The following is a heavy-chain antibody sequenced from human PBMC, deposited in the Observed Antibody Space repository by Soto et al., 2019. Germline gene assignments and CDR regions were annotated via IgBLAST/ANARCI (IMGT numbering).Heavy chain of an antibody. Sequence: SETLSLTCTVSGCSVSSGSYYWSWIRQPPGKGLEWIGYIYYSGSTNYNPSLKSRVTISVDTSKNQFSLKLSSVTAADTAVYYCARVRVGARYGMHVWGQGTTVTVSS. D-gene: IGHD1-26*01. CDR2: IYYSGST. CDR3: ARVRVGARYGMHV. CDR1: GCSVSSGSYY. V-gene: IGHV4-61*01. J-gene: IGHJ6*02.